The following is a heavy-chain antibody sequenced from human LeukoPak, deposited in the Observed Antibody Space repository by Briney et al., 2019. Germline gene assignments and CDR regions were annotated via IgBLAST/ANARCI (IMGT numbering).Heavy chain of an antibody. Sequence: VASVKVSCKASGGTFSSYAISWVRQAPGQGLEWMGWMNPNSGNTGYAQKFQGRVTMTRNTSISTAYMELSSLRSEDTAVYYCARGPAAGYWGQGTLVTVSS. D-gene: IGHD6-13*01. CDR2: MNPNSGNT. CDR1: GGTFSSYA. V-gene: IGHV1-8*02. CDR3: ARGPAAGY. J-gene: IGHJ4*02.